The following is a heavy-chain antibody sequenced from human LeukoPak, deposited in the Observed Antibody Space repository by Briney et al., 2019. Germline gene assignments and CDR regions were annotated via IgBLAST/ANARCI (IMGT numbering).Heavy chain of an antibody. CDR3: AKNVVVKRYIDY. CDR2: ISGSGRTT. V-gene: IGHV3-23*01. J-gene: IGHJ4*02. Sequence: GGSLRLSCAASGFTFSNHAMSWVRQTPGKGLQWVSVISGSGRTTEYADFVKGRFTISRDNSKNTLSLQMNSLRVEDTAIYYCAKNVVVKRYIDYWGQGTLVTVSS. CDR1: GFTFSNHA. D-gene: IGHD2-15*01.